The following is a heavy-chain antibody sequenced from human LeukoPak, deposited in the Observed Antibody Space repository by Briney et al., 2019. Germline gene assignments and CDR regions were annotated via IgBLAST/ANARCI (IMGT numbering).Heavy chain of an antibody. V-gene: IGHV3-7*01. D-gene: IGHD3-22*01. CDR3: ARVDIPGDSSGYYPHDAFDI. CDR1: GFTFSSYG. Sequence: PGGPLRLSCAASGFTFSSYGMHWVRQAPGKGLEWVANIKQDGSEKYYVDSVKGRFTISRDNAKNSLYLQMNSLRAEDTAVYYCARVDIPGDSSGYYPHDAFDIWGQGTMVTVSS. J-gene: IGHJ3*02. CDR2: IKQDGSEK.